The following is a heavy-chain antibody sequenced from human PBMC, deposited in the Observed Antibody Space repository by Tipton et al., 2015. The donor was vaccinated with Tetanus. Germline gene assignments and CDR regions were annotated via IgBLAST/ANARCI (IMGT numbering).Heavy chain of an antibody. V-gene: IGHV1-69*06. J-gene: IGHJ4*02. CDR1: GGTFGSYA. CDR2: IIPFSDTI. D-gene: IGHD3-10*01. Sequence: QLVQSGPEVKKPGSSVKVSCEASGGTFGSYAVNWVRQAPGQGLEWMGGIIPFSDTIEYSKKYQGRITITADRSSSPAYMELTSLRSEDTAVYYCGRASGYHYGSGSYYSGEDYWGQGTLVTVSS. CDR3: GRASGYHYGSGSYYSGEDY.